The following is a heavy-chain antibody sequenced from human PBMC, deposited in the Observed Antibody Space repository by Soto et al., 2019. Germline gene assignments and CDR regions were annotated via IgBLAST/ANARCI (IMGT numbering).Heavy chain of an antibody. Sequence: QVQLVESGGGVVQPGRSLRLSCAASGFTFSSYAMHWVRQAPGKGLEWVAVISYDGSNKYYADSVKGRFTISRDNSKNTLYLQMNRLRTEDTAVYYCARDPGGTDFAEWTCYFDYWGQGTLVTVSS. CDR3: ARDPGGTDFAEWTCYFDY. D-gene: IGHD3-3*01. V-gene: IGHV3-30-3*01. J-gene: IGHJ4*02. CDR1: GFTFSSYA. CDR2: ISYDGSNK.